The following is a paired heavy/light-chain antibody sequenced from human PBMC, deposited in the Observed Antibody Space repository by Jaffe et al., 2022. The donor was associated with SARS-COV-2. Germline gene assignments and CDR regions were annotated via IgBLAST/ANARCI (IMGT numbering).Heavy chain of an antibody. V-gene: IGHV3-64*07. Sequence: EVPLVESGGGLAQPGGSLRLSCAATGFTFSAYSMHWVRQTPGKGPEYVSVINDKGEYAFYADSVKGRFIISRDNSKNTLYLQMGSLKPEDMGVYYCAREGGPHDHWYLDLWGRGTLVTVSS. CDR1: GFTFSAYS. CDR2: INDKGEYA. J-gene: IGHJ2*01. CDR3: AREGGPHDHWYLDL.
Light chain of an antibody. CDR1: QSVSNNC. CDR2: GAS. J-gene: IGKJ1*01. V-gene: IGKV3-20*01. CDR3: QQYHYAPRS. Sequence: EIVLTQFPDTLSLSPGERATFSCRASQSVSNNCLAWYQHKPGQAPRLLIYGASTRATGIPDRFSGSGSGTDFILTISRLEPEDFAVYYCQQYHYAPRSFGQGTKVEIK.